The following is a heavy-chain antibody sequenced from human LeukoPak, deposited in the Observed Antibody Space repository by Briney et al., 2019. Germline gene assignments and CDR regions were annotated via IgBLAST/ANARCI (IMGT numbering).Heavy chain of an antibody. J-gene: IGHJ4*02. CDR2: INPNSGGT. CDR1: GYTFTGYY. Sequence: ASVKVSCKASGYTFTGYYMHWVRQAPGQGREWMGWINPNSGGTNYAQKFQGRVTMTRDTSISTAYMELSRLRSDDTAVYYCARVRSRIWFGGARNCYFDYWGQGTLVTVSS. V-gene: IGHV1-2*02. CDR3: ARVRSRIWFGGARNCYFDY. D-gene: IGHD3-10*01.